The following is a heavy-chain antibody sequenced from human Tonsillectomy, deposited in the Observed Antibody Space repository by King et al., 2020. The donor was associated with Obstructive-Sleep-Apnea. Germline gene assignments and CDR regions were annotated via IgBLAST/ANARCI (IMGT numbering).Heavy chain of an antibody. D-gene: IGHD3-22*01. CDR1: GVTFSSYA. CDR2: ISYDGRNK. V-gene: IGHV3-30*04. CDR3: AGDRYYYDSSGYYPYYYYYGMDV. Sequence: VQLVESGGGVVPPGRSLRLSCAASGVTFSSYAMHWVRQAPGKGLEGVAVISYDGRNKYYADSGRGRFTISRDNSKNTLYLQMNSLRAEDTAGDYCAGDRYYYDSSGYYPYYYYYGMDVWGQGTTVTVSS. J-gene: IGHJ6*02.